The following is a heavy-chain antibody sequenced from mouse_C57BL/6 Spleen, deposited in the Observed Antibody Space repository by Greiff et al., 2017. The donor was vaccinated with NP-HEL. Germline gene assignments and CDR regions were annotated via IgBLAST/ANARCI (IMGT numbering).Heavy chain of an antibody. CDR1: GYTFTSYW. V-gene: IGHV1-55*01. Sequence: QVQLQQPGAELVKPGASVKMSCKASGYTFTSYWITWVKQRPGQGLEWIGDIYPGSGSTNYNEKFKSKATLTVDTSSSTAYMQLSSLTSEDSAVYYCAREGSYYVYYYAMDYWGQGTSVTVSS. J-gene: IGHJ4*01. CDR2: IYPGSGST. CDR3: AREGSYYVYYYAMDY. D-gene: IGHD2-1*01.